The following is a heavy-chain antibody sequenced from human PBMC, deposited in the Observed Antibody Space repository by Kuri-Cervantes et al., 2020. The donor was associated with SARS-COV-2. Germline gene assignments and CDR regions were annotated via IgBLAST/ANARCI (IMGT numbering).Heavy chain of an antibody. J-gene: IGHJ4*02. CDR2: INPDGSYT. Sequence: GASLKISCAASGFTFSGHWLHWVRQAPGKGLVWVSRINPDGSYTNNADSVKGRFTLSRDNAKNMLFLQMNSLRAEDTAVYYCVRDGDHWNFDYWGQGTLVTVSS. V-gene: IGHV3-74*01. CDR3: VRDGDHWNFDY. D-gene: IGHD1-1*01. CDR1: GFTFSGHW.